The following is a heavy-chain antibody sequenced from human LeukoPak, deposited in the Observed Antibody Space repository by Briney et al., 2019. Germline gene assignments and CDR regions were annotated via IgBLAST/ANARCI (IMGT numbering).Heavy chain of an antibody. V-gene: IGHV3-73*01. CDR2: IRSKANSYAT. D-gene: IGHD1-7*01. Sequence: GGSLRLSCAASGFTFSGSTMHWVRQASGKGLEWVGRIRSKANSYATAYAASVEGRFTISRDDSKNTAYLQMNSLKTEDTAMYYCTRSITGITAHFDYWGQGTLVTVSS. CDR1: GFTFSGST. J-gene: IGHJ4*02. CDR3: TRSITGITAHFDY.